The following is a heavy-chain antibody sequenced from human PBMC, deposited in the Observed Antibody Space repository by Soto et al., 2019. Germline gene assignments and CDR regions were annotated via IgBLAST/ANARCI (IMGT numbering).Heavy chain of an antibody. V-gene: IGHV1-69*08. D-gene: IGHD1-1*01. Sequence: QVQLVQSGAEVKKPGSSVKVSCKASGGTFSSYTISWVRQSPGQGLEWMGRIIPILGIANYAQKFQGRVTITADKSTSTAYMELSSLRSEDTAVYYCARDRGATAYYYSGMDVWGQGTTVTVSS. CDR1: GGTFSSYT. CDR2: IIPILGIA. J-gene: IGHJ6*01. CDR3: ARDRGATAYYYSGMDV.